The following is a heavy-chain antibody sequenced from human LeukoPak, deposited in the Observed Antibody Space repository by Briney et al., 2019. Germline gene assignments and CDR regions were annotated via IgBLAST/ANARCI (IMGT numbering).Heavy chain of an antibody. J-gene: IGHJ5*02. CDR1: GGSISSYY. CDR2: IYYSGST. V-gene: IGHV4-59*01. CDR3: ARQWLAQEAWFDP. D-gene: IGHD6-19*01. Sequence: PSETLSLTCTVSGGSISSYYWSWIRQPPGKGLEWIGYIYYSGSTNYNPSLKSRVTISVDTPKNQFSLKLSSVTAADTAVYYCARQWLAQEAWFDPWGQGTLVTVSS.